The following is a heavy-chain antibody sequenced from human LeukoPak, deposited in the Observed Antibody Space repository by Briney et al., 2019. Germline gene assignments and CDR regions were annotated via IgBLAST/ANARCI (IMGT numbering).Heavy chain of an antibody. J-gene: IGHJ4*02. D-gene: IGHD2-21*01. V-gene: IGHV4-61*09. Sequence: SETLSLTCTVSGGSLHLGSYYWTWVRQPPGKGLEWLGHFYSSGNAIARYNPSLETLVTISLETSKNQFSLKLGSVTAPHTAVYYGARGLRYSSSYWGQGTLVTVSS. CDR3: ARGLRYSSSY. CDR1: GGSLHLGSYY. CDR2: FYSSGNA.